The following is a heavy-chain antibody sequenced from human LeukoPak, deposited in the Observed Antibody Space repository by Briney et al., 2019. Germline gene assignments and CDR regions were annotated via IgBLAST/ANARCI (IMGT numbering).Heavy chain of an antibody. J-gene: IGHJ4*02. CDR3: ASSTPGYSSGFS. V-gene: IGHV4-4*07. D-gene: IGHD5-18*01. Sequence: SETLSLTCTVSGGSISSYYWSWILQPAGKGLEWIGRIYTSGSTNYNPSLKSRVTMSVDTSKNQFSLKLSSVTAADTAVYYCASSTPGYSSGFSWGQGTLVTVSS. CDR2: IYTSGST. CDR1: GGSISSYY.